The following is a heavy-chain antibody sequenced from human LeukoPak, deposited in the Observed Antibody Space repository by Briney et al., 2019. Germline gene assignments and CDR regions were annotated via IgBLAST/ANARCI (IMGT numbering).Heavy chain of an antibody. Sequence: TSETLSLTCTVSGYSISSGYYWGWIRQPPGKGLEWIGSIYHSGSTYYNPSLKSRVTISVDTSKNQFSLKLSSVTAADTAVYYCARDKGRYGDYLNVDWFDPWGQGTQVTVSS. CDR1: GYSISSGYY. CDR3: ARDKGRYGDYLNVDWFDP. V-gene: IGHV4-38-2*02. CDR2: IYHSGST. J-gene: IGHJ5*02. D-gene: IGHD4-17*01.